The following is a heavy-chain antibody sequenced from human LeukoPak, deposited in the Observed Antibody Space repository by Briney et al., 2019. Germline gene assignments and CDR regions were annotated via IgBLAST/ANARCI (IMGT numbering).Heavy chain of an antibody. CDR2: INWNGGST. D-gene: IGHD3-16*01. V-gene: IGHV3-20*04. J-gene: IGHJ4*02. Sequence: GGSLRLSCAASGFTFDDYGMSWVRQAPGKGLEWVSGINWNGGSTGYADSVKGRFTISRDNAKNSLYLQMNSLRAEDTALYYCARGYYGGISFGLPADLDYWGQGTLVTVSS. CDR1: GFTFDDYG. CDR3: ARGYYGGISFGLPADLDY.